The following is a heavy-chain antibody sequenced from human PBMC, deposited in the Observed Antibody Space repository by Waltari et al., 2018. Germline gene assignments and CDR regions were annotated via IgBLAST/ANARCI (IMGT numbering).Heavy chain of an antibody. V-gene: IGHV1-18*01. CDR3: ATSYSWNGLEY. J-gene: IGHJ4*01. CDR2: LSPFSGQT. CDR1: GYSFTTYV. Sequence: QIHLVQSGPETQTPGASVKVSCKPSGYSFTTYVISWVRQAPGQGREWVGWLSPFSGQTHYAQKFQDRVAMTADTAAATAYMELKSLRSDDTAFYYCATSYSWNGLEYWGHGTLVTVFS. D-gene: IGHD1-26*01.